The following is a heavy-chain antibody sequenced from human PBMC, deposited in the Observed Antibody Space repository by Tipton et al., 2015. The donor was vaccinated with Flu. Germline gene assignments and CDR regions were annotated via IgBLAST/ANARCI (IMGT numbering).Heavy chain of an antibody. CDR2: IYYSGST. D-gene: IGHD6-13*01. CDR1: GGSISSYY. Sequence: TLSLTCTVSGGSISSYYWSWIRQPPGKGLEWIGYIYYSGSTNYNPSLKSRVTISVDTSKNQFSLKLSSVTAADTAVYYCARHPGYSSRVDYWGQGTLVTVSS. J-gene: IGHJ4*02. V-gene: IGHV4-59*08. CDR3: ARHPGYSSRVDY.